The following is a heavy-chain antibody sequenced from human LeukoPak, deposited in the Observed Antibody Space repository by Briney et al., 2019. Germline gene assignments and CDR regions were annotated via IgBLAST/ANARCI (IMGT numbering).Heavy chain of an antibody. V-gene: IGHV3-23*01. CDR1: GFTFSSYA. D-gene: IGHD2-15*01. Sequence: GGSLRLSCAASGFTFSSYAMSWVRQAPGKGLEWVSAISGSGGSTYYADSVKGRFTISRDNSKNTLYLQMNSLRAEDTAVYYCAKAEPLPLVQNIVVGPPGGVDRVAFDIWGQGTMVTVSS. CDR3: AKAEPLPLVQNIVVGPPGGVDRVAFDI. CDR2: ISGSGGST. J-gene: IGHJ3*02.